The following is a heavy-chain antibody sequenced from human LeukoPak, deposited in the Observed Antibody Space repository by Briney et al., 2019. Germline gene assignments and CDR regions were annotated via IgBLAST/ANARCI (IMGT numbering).Heavy chain of an antibody. V-gene: IGHV4-4*07. CDR3: AKGGSLTTVTHFDY. J-gene: IGHJ4*02. CDR1: GGSMNEYF. CDR2: IFANGNT. D-gene: IGHD4-17*01. Sequence: PSETLSLTCNVSGGSMNEYFWSWIRQSAGKGLEWIGRIFANGNTDFNLSLKSRVTMSIDTSKNQFSLKLRSVTAADTAVYYCAKGGSLTTVTHFDYWGQGSLVTVSS.